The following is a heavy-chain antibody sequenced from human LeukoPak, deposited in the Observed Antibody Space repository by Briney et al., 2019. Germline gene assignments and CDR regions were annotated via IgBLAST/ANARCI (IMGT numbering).Heavy chain of an antibody. CDR3: ARGLTTVSSYNWFDP. Sequence: PSETLSLTCAVYGGSFSGYYWSWIRQPPGKGLEWIGEINHSGSTNYNPSLKSRVTISVDTSKNQSSLKLSSVTAADTAVYYCARGLTTVSSYNWFDPWGQGTLVTVSS. J-gene: IGHJ5*02. V-gene: IGHV4-34*01. D-gene: IGHD4-11*01. CDR1: GGSFSGYY. CDR2: INHSGST.